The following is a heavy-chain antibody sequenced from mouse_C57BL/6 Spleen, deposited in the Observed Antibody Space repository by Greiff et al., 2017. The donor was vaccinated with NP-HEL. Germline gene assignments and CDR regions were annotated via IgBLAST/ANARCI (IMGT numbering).Heavy chain of an antibody. CDR3: ARHNFGRDYAMDY. D-gene: IGHD1-3*01. Sequence: EVKVVESGGDLVKPGGSLKLSCAASGFTFSSYGMSWVRQTPDKRLEWVATISSGGSYTYYPDSVKGRFTISRDNAKNTLYLQMSSLKSEDTARYYCARHNFGRDYAMDYWGQGTSVTVSS. CDR1: GFTFSSYG. J-gene: IGHJ4*01. V-gene: IGHV5-6*01. CDR2: ISSGGSYT.